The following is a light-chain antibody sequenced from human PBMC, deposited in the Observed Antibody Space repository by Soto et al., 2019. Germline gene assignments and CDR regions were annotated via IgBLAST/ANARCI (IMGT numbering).Light chain of an antibody. CDR1: QSIDTW. V-gene: IGKV1-5*03. Sequence: DIQMTQSPSTLSASVGDRVAITCRASQSIDTWLAWYQQKPGKAPRLLIYRASSLETGVSARFSASGSGTEFTLTISSLQPDDFATYYCQQYKNLWTFCQGTKVEIK. CDR2: RAS. J-gene: IGKJ1*01. CDR3: QQYKNLWT.